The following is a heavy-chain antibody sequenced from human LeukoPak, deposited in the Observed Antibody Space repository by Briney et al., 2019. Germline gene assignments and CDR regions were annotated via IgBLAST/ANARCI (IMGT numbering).Heavy chain of an antibody. Sequence: GASVKVSCKASRYTFTGYYMHWVQQAPGQGLEWMGWINPNSGGTNYAQKFQGRVTMTRDTSISTAYMELSRLRSDDTAVYYCARGVRDDFPARHSWFDPWGQGTLVTVSS. CDR3: ARGVRDDFPARHSWFDP. D-gene: IGHD3-3*01. CDR1: RYTFTGYY. V-gene: IGHV1-2*02. CDR2: INPNSGGT. J-gene: IGHJ5*02.